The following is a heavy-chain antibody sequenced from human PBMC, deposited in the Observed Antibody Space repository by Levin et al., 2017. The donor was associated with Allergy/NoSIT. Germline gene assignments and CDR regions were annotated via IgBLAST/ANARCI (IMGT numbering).Heavy chain of an antibody. CDR1: GFAFSSYA. J-gene: IGHJ3*02. Sequence: GESLKISCAVSGFAFSSYAMHWVRQAPGKGLEWVADISDDGSKKYYADSVKGRFTISRDNLKNTLFLQMNSLRVEDTAVYYCAKVRREQVSATDAFDIWGPGTLVTVSS. D-gene: IGHD1/OR15-1a*01. CDR2: ISDDGSKK. V-gene: IGHV3-30*18. CDR3: AKVRREQVSATDAFDI.